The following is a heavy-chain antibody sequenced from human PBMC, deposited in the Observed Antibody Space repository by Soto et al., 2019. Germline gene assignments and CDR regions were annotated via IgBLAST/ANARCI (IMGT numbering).Heavy chain of an antibody. J-gene: IGHJ4*02. D-gene: IGHD2-15*01. CDR1: GFTFDDYA. Sequence: EVQLVESGGGLVQPGRSLRLSCAASGFTFDDYAMHWVRQAPGKGLEWVSGISWNSGRIGYADSVKGRFTISRDNAKNSLFLQMSSLRVEDSDLYYCVKDSAGSCCTFYLDCWGQGAGVTVSS. CDR2: ISWNSGRI. CDR3: VKDSAGSCCTFYLDC. V-gene: IGHV3-9*01.